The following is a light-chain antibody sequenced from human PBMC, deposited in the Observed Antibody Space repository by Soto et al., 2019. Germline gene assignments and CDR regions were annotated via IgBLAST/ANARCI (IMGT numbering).Light chain of an antibody. Sequence: DIVMTQNPNSLAVSLGGRATINCKSSQSVLHSSNNKNYLAWYQQKPGQPPKLLIYWASTRESGVPDRFSGSGSGTDFTLTISSLQAEDVAVYYCQQCYSTPRTFGQGTRWIS. CDR2: WAS. V-gene: IGKV4-1*01. CDR1: QSVLHSSNNKNY. CDR3: QQCYSTPRT. J-gene: IGKJ1*01.